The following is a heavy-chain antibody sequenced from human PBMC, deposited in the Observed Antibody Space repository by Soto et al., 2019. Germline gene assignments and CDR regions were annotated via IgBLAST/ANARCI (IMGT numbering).Heavy chain of an antibody. CDR3: ARIKWGLDYYSGMDV. V-gene: IGHV1-2*02. CDR1: GYTFSDYF. CDR2: INPKTAAT. D-gene: IGHD1-26*01. Sequence: QVQLVQSGAEVRKSGASVKVSCKASGYTFSDYFIQWLRHAPGQGLEWVAWINPKTAATNYAKKFQDRVTVTSDTSFSTAYLELTRLRPDDTALYYCARIKWGLDYYSGMDVWGKGTAVSVSS. J-gene: IGHJ6*04.